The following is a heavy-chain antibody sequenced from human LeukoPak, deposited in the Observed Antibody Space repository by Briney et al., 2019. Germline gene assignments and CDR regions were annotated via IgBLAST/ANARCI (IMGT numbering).Heavy chain of an antibody. Sequence: GGSLRLSCLASGFTFSSYGMHWVRQAPGKGLEWVAVIWYDGSNEYYGDSVKGRFTISRDNSKNTLYLQMNSLRAEDTAVHYCARDSCSGGSCYLHYWGQGTLVTVSS. V-gene: IGHV3-33*08. CDR2: IWYDGSNE. CDR3: ARDSCSGGSCYLHY. D-gene: IGHD2-15*01. CDR1: GFTFSSYG. J-gene: IGHJ4*02.